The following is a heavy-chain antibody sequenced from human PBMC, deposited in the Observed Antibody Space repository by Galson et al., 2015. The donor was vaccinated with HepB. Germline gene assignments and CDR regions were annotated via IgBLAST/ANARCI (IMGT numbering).Heavy chain of an antibody. D-gene: IGHD1-26*01. CDR1: GYTFTGYY. Sequence: SVKVSCKASGYTFTGYYMHWVRQAPGQGLEWMGWINPNSGGTNYAQKFQGRVTMTRDTSISTAYMELSRLRSDDTAVYYCARARELEGGDAFDIWGQGTMVTVSS. J-gene: IGHJ3*02. V-gene: IGHV1-2*02. CDR2: INPNSGGT. CDR3: ARARELEGGDAFDI.